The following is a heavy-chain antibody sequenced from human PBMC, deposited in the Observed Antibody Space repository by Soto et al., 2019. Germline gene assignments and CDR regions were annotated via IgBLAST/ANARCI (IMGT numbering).Heavy chain of an antibody. CDR2: IHNTGNT. CDR3: SRQVIAADGTGYFED. D-gene: IGHD6-13*01. CDR1: GGSISTISYY. Sequence: SETLSLTCTVSGGSISTISYYWGWIRQPPGKGLEYIGNIHNTGNTFYNASLKSRVTTSVDTSKSQFCLNLRSVTAADTAVYLRSRQVIAADGTGYFEDWGQGAPVTVSS. J-gene: IGHJ1*01. V-gene: IGHV4-39*01.